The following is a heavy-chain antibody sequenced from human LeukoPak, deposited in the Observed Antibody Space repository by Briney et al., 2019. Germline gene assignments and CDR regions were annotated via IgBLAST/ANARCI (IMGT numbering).Heavy chain of an antibody. D-gene: IGHD3-22*01. CDR1: GYTFTSYG. CDR2: INPNSGGT. CDR3: ARDPWSVDYYDSSGYYPFDY. Sequence: ASVKVSCKASGYTFTSYGISWVRQAPGQGLEWMGWINPNSGGTDYAQKFQGRVTMTRDTSISTAYMELSRLRSDDTAVYYCARDPWSVDYYDSSGYYPFDYWGQGTLVTVSS. V-gene: IGHV1-2*02. J-gene: IGHJ4*02.